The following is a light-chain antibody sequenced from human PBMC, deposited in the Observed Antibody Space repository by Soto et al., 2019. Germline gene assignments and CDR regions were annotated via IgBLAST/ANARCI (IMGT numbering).Light chain of an antibody. V-gene: IGLV2-14*01. Sequence: QSALTQPASVSGSPGQSITISCTGTSSDVGGYNYVSWYQQHPGKAPKLMIYEVSNRPSGVSNRFSGSKSGNTASLTISGLQAEDEADYYCSSYTSSSTLAFGRGTKLTVI. CDR3: SSYTSSSTLA. J-gene: IGLJ3*02. CDR2: EVS. CDR1: SSDVGGYNY.